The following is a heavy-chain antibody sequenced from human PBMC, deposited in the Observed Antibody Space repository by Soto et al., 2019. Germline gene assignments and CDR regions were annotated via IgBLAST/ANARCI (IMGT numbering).Heavy chain of an antibody. V-gene: IGHV4-39*01. Sequence: SATLSLTCTFSGVSISSSSYYWGWIRQPPGKGLEWIGSIYYSGSTYYNPSLKSRVTISVDTSKNQFSLKLSSVTAADTAVYYCARHLRYCSGGSCYAVYYDGMDVWRQGTTVT. CDR2: IYYSGST. J-gene: IGHJ6*01. CDR3: ARHLRYCSGGSCYAVYYDGMDV. CDR1: GVSISSSSYY. D-gene: IGHD2-15*01.